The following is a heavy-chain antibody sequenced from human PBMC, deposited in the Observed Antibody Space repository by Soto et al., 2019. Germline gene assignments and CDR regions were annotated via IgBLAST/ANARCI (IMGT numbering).Heavy chain of an antibody. CDR2: VSASGGNT. J-gene: IGHJ4*02. Sequence: EVQLLESGGGLVQPGGSLRLSCAASGFTFSTYAMSWVRQAPGKGLEWVSTVSASGGNTYYADSVKGRFTISRDNSNNTLFLQMNTLRAEDTAIFYCARGWGLDNWGQGTLVTVSS. V-gene: IGHV3-23*01. D-gene: IGHD2-21*02. CDR3: ARGWGLDN. CDR1: GFTFSTYA.